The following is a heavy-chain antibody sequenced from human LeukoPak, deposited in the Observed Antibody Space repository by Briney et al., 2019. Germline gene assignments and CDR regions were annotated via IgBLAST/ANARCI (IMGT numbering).Heavy chain of an antibody. D-gene: IGHD4-11*01. J-gene: IGHJ4*02. CDR3: ATESSLTR. CDR1: GFSFGKYA. V-gene: IGHV3-30*04. Sequence: GKSLRLSCAASGFSFGKYAMHWVRQAPGKGLEWVADISYDGGHTDYIASVKGRFTVSRDNSKSMLFLQMSSLRPEDAAVYFCATESSLTRWGQGTLVTVSS. CDR2: ISYDGGHT.